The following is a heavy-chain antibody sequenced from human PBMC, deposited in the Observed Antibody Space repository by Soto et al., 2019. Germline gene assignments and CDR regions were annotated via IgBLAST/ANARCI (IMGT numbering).Heavy chain of an antibody. CDR3: ARGTQWELPYFDY. CDR2: IIPIFGTA. Sequence: SVKVSCKASGGTFSSYAISRVRQAPGQGLEWMGGIIPIFGTANYAQKFQGRVTITADTSTSTAYMELSSLRSEDTAVYYCARGTQWELPYFDYWGQGTLVTVSS. D-gene: IGHD1-26*01. CDR1: GGTFSSYA. V-gene: IGHV1-69*06. J-gene: IGHJ4*02.